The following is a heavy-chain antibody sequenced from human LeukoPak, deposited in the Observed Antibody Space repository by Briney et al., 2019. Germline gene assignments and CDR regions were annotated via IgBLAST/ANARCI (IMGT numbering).Heavy chain of an antibody. J-gene: IGHJ4*02. Sequence: GGSLRLSCADSGFTFCTFAMKWVRQAPGKGLEWVSTMSGDATSTYYADSVKGRFTISRDNSKNTLYLQMKSLRAEDTAVYYCAKRTTGSRCYSSDYWGQGTLVTVSS. CDR3: AKRTTGSRCYSSDY. CDR2: MSGDATST. V-gene: IGHV3-23*01. CDR1: GFTFCTFA. D-gene: IGHD1-1*01.